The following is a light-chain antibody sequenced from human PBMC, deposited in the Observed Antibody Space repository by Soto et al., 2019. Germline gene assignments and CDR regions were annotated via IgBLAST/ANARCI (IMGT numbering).Light chain of an antibody. CDR2: DAS. CDR1: QYISKY. J-gene: IGKJ5*01. Sequence: EVVMTQSPATLSVSPWESATLSCRASQYISKYLAWYQQRPGQAPRLLIYDASTRATGIPDRFSGSGSGTEFTLTISSLQSEDVAVYYCHQYNEWRTFGQGTRLEIK. V-gene: IGKV3-15*01. CDR3: HQYNEWRT.